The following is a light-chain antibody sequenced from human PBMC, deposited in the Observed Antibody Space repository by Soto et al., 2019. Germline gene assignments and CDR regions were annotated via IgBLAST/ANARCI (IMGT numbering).Light chain of an antibody. J-gene: IGKJ4*01. CDR3: QQYYSYPPT. CDR1: QGISSY. V-gene: IGKV1-8*01. CDR2: AAS. Sequence: IQRTQSPSSVSASVGDRVTITCRASQGISSYLAWYQQKPGKAPKLLIYAASTLQSGVPSRFSGSGSGTDFTLTISCLQSEDFATYYCQQYYSYPPTFGGGTKVDIK.